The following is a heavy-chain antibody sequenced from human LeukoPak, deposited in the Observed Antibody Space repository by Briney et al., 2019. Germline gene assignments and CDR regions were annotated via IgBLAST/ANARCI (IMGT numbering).Heavy chain of an antibody. CDR3: ASSPGYVFYYGMDV. D-gene: IGHD3-16*01. Sequence: SETLSLTCTVSGASISNSIYYWGWIRQPPGKGLEWIGSIDYNGSTYFNPSLKSRVIISVDTSKNHFSLKLSSVTAADTAVYYCASSPGYVFYYGMDVWGQGTTVTVSS. J-gene: IGHJ6*02. V-gene: IGHV4-39*07. CDR1: GASISNSIYY. CDR2: IDYNGST.